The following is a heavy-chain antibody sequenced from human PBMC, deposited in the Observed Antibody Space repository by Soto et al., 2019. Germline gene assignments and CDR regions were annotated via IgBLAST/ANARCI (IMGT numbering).Heavy chain of an antibody. J-gene: IGHJ4*02. CDR1: GDSVTSNVW. Sequence: SETLSLTCAVSGDSVTSNVWWSWVRQPPGKELEWIGEAYHNGLTNYSPSLKSRVSMSVDTSKNGFSLKMTSLTAADTAIYYCARDAAVPGESDRFDYWGQGTLVTVSS. D-gene: IGHD6-19*01. CDR3: ARDAAVPGESDRFDY. CDR2: AYHNGLT. V-gene: IGHV4-4*02.